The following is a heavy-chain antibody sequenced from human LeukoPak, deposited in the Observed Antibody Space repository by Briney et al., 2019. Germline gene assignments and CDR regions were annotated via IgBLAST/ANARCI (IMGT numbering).Heavy chain of an antibody. CDR1: GITFSSYG. D-gene: IGHD2-15*01. J-gene: IGHJ6*03. V-gene: IGHV3-23*01. CDR2: ISHTGGSP. Sequence: GGSLRLSCAASGITFSSYGMSWVRQVPGKGLEWVSSISHTGGSPYYADSVKGRFTVSRDNSKNTLYLQMNSLTVEDTAIYYCAKNADRGAYCRGGSCYPYYYHYMDVWGTGTTVTISS. CDR3: AKNADRGAYCRGGSCYPYYYHYMDV.